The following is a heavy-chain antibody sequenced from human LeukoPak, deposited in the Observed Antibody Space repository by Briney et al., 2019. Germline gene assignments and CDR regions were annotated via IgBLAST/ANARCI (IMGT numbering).Heavy chain of an antibody. CDR3: ARGPSMVRGVITLDY. J-gene: IGHJ4*02. V-gene: IGHV4-34*01. Sequence: SETLSLTCAVYGGSFSGYYWSWVRQPPGKGLEWIGEINHSGSTNYNPSLKSRVTISVDTSKNQFSLKLSSVTAADTAVYYCARGPSMVRGVITLDYWGQGTLVTVSS. D-gene: IGHD3-10*01. CDR1: GGSFSGYY. CDR2: INHSGST.